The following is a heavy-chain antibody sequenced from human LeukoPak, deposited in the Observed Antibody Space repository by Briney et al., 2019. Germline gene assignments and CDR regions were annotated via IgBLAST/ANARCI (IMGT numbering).Heavy chain of an antibody. V-gene: IGHV4-59*12. CDR3: ARDGDYDSSGYYPPGGY. CDR2: IYYSGST. J-gene: IGHJ4*02. Sequence: SETLSLTCTVSGGSISSYYWSWIRQPPGKGLEWIGYIYYSGSTNYNPSLKSRVTISVDTSKNQFSLKLSSVTAADTAVYYCARDGDYDSSGYYPPGGYWGQGTLVTVSS. CDR1: GGSISSYY. D-gene: IGHD3-22*01.